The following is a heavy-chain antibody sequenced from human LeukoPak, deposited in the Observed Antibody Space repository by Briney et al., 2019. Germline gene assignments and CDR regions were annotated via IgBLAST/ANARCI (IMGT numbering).Heavy chain of an antibody. V-gene: IGHV3-9*01. CDR3: ANSLFFIGNFDY. J-gene: IGHJ4*02. CDR1: GFTFDDYA. CDR2: ISWNSGSI. Sequence: GGSLRLSCAASGFTFDDYAMHWVRQAPGKGLEWVSGISWNSGSIGYADSVKGRFTISRDNAKNSLYLQMNSLRAEDTAVYYCANSLFFIGNFDYWGQGTLVTVSS. D-gene: IGHD3-3*01.